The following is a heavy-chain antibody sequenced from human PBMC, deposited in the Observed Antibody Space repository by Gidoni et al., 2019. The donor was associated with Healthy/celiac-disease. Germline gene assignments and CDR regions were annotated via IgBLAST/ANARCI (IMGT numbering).Heavy chain of an antibody. CDR2: IYYSGST. Sequence: QLQLQESVPGLVKPSETLSLTCTVSGCSISSSSYYWGWIRQPPGKGLEWIGSIYYSGSTYYNPSLKSRVTISVDTSKNQFSLKLSSVTAADTAVYYCARQPVTGDLRPFDYWGQGTLVTVSS. J-gene: IGHJ4*02. V-gene: IGHV4-39*01. D-gene: IGHD7-27*01. CDR1: GCSISSSSYY. CDR3: ARQPVTGDLRPFDY.